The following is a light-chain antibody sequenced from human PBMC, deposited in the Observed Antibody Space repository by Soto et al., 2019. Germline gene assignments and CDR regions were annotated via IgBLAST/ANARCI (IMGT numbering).Light chain of an antibody. CDR3: QSYDSSLSGVV. CDR2: GNS. J-gene: IGLJ2*01. Sequence: QSVLTQPPSVSGAPGQRVTIFCTGSSSNIGAGYDVHWYQQLPGTAPKLLIYGNSNRPSGVPDRFSGSKSGTSASLPITGXXXXXXXXYYCQSYDSSLSGVVFGGGTQLTVL. V-gene: IGLV1-40*01. CDR1: SSNIGAGYD.